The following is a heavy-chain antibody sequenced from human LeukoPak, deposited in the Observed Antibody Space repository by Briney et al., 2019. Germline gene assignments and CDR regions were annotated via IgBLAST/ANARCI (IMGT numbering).Heavy chain of an antibody. Sequence: SETLSLTCAVYVGSFSGYYWSWIRQPPGKGLEWIGEINHSGSTNYNPSLKSRVTISVDTSKNQFSLKLSSVTAADTAVYHCARVSQAEIPYGMDVWGQGTTVTVSS. D-gene: IGHD2-21*01. CDR2: INHSGST. CDR3: ARVSQAEIPYGMDV. CDR1: VGSFSGYY. V-gene: IGHV4-34*01. J-gene: IGHJ6*02.